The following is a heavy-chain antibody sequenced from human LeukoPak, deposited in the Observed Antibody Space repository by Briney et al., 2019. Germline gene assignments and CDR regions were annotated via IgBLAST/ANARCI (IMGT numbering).Heavy chain of an antibody. CDR3: ARETTVTTRYFDY. V-gene: IGHV4-39*07. J-gene: IGHJ4*02. D-gene: IGHD4-17*01. CDR2: IYYSGST. CDR1: GGSISSSSYY. Sequence: SETLSLTCTVSGGSISSSSYYWGWIRQPPGKGLEWIGSIYYSGSTYYNPSLKSRVTISVDTSKNQFSLKLSSVTAADTAVYYCARETTVTTRYFDYWGQGTLVTVSS.